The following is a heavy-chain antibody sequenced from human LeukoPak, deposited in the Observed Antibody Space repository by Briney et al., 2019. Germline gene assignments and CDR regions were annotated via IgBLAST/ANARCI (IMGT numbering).Heavy chain of an antibody. CDR1: GFTFSSYW. Sequence: GGSLRLSCTASGFTFSSYWMHWVRQAPGKGLVWVSRINSDGSSTRYADSVKGRFTISRDNAKNTMYLQMNSLRAEDTAVYYCAREIAATGVFDYWGQGTLVTVSS. V-gene: IGHV3-74*01. CDR3: AREIAATGVFDY. D-gene: IGHD6-13*01. CDR2: INSDGSST. J-gene: IGHJ4*02.